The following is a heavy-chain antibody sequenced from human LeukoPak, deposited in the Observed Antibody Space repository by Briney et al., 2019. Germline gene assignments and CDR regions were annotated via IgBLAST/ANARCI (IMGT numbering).Heavy chain of an antibody. Sequence: TSETLSLTCAVSGASITDYDWSGIRLPPGMGLECIGCIYNSEITNDNASLTSRVTMSVDTSKNQCSLKLKSMTAADTAVYYCAKGGASSLRGDYYYYYIDVWGKGTTVTVSS. CDR1: GASITDYD. D-gene: IGHD4/OR15-4a*01. CDR3: AKGGASSLRGDYYYYYIDV. J-gene: IGHJ6*03. CDR2: IYNSEIT. V-gene: IGHV4-59*01.